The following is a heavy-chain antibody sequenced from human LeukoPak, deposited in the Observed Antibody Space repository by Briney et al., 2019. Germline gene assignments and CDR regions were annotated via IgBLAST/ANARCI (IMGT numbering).Heavy chain of an antibody. Sequence: ASVKVSCRTSGFSVTDFFIHWVRQAPGQGLEWMGWINPNTGGTNYAQKFQDRVTMTRDTSTNTAYMDLSGLRFDDTAIYYCTKGRSRTAIDYWGQGTLVTVSS. D-gene: IGHD1-1*01. CDR2: INPNTGGT. CDR1: GFSVTDFF. J-gene: IGHJ4*02. CDR3: TKGRSRTAIDY. V-gene: IGHV1-2*02.